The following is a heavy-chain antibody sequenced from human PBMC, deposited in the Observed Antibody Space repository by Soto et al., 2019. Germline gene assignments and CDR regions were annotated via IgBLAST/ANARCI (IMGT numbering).Heavy chain of an antibody. Sequence: GESLKISCKGSGYSFTSYWISWVRQMPGKGLEWMGRIDPSDSYTNYSPSFQGHVTISADKSISTAYLQWSSLKASDTAMYYFARQGSSGYYYDAFDIWGQGTMVT. J-gene: IGHJ3*02. CDR2: IDPSDSYT. CDR3: ARQGSSGYYYDAFDI. D-gene: IGHD3-22*01. V-gene: IGHV5-10-1*01. CDR1: GYSFTSYW.